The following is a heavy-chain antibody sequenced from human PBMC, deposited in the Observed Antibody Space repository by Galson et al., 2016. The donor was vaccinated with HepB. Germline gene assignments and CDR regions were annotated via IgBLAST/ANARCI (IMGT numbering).Heavy chain of an antibody. J-gene: IGHJ3*02. D-gene: IGHD4-17*01. Sequence: SLRLSCAGSGLSLSPYAMSRGRQAPGKGLEWVSGISASGGSKTYADSVRGRFIISRDNSNIKLFLQMNSLTTEDTAIYFCAKDRLSGHGDYSWGIFDIWGRGTEVTVSS. V-gene: IGHV3-23*01. CDR1: GLSLSPYA. CDR2: ISASGGSK. CDR3: AKDRLSGHGDYSWGIFDI.